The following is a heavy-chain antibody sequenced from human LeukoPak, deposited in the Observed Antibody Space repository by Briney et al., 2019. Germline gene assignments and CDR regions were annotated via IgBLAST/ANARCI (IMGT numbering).Heavy chain of an antibody. Sequence: SETLSLTCTVSGGSISSSSYYWGWIRQPPGKGLEWIGSIYYSGSTYYNPSLKSRVTISVDTSKNQFSLKLSSVTAADTAVYYCARHDVAVAAPWDYWGQGTLVTVSS. CDR2: IYYSGST. CDR1: GGSISSSSYY. D-gene: IGHD6-19*01. CDR3: ARHDVAVAAPWDY. J-gene: IGHJ4*02. V-gene: IGHV4-39*01.